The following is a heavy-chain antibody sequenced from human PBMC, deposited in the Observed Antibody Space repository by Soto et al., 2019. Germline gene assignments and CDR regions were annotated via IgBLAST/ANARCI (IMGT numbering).Heavy chain of an antibody. D-gene: IGHD6-6*01. CDR2: SSISTGNT. CDR3: SRKGGSSSPLDY. CDR1: GFSLTTSG. Sequence: ASVNVSRKASGFSLTTSGITWLRQAHGKGMEWVGWSSISTGNTNHAQKFRCRITKNTDTSTTTAYMELRTVRFDDTAVNYCSRKGGSSSPLDYGGQGTLVTVSS. J-gene: IGHJ4*02. V-gene: IGHV1-18*01.